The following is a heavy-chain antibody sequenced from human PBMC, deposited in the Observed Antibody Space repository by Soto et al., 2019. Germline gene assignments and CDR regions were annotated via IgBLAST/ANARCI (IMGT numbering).Heavy chain of an antibody. V-gene: IGHV3-23*01. Sequence: EVQLLESGGGLVQPGGSLRLSCAASGFTFISYAMNWVRQAPGKGLQWVSAISGGGDATFYADSVTGRFTISRDNSRNTVTLRMNSLGADDTAVYYCARKVPGSTTRPDYWYFDLWGRGTLVTVSS. D-gene: IGHD3-10*01. CDR3: ARKVPGSTTRPDYWYFDL. J-gene: IGHJ2*01. CDR2: ISGGGDAT. CDR1: GFTFISYA.